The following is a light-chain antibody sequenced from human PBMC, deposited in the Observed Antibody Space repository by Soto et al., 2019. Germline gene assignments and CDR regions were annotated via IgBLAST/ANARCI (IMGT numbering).Light chain of an antibody. V-gene: IGKV1-39*01. CDR2: AAS. J-gene: IGKJ2*01. Sequence: DIQMSQSPSSLSASVGDRVTITCRASQSISSYLNWYQQKPGKAPKLLIYAASSLQSGVPSRFSGSGSGTDSTLTISSLQPEDFATYYYQQSYSTPSTFGQGTKLEIK. CDR3: QQSYSTPST. CDR1: QSISSY.